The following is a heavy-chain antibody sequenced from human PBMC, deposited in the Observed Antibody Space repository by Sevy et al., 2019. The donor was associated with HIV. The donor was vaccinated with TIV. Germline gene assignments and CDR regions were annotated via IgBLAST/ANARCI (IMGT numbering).Heavy chain of an antibody. CDR3: ARHRDYYDSSGYGTFDP. CDR1: GYTFTSYD. Sequence: ALVKVSCKASGYTFTSYDINWVRQASGQGLEWMGWMNPNTGNTGYAQKFQGRVTMTRNTSISTAYMELSSLRSEDTAVYYCARHRDYYDSSGYGTFDPWGQGTLVTVSS. D-gene: IGHD3-22*01. CDR2: MNPNTGNT. V-gene: IGHV1-8*01. J-gene: IGHJ5*02.